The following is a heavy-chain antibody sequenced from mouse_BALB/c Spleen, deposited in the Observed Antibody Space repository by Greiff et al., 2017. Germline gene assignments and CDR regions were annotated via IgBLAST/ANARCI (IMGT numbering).Heavy chain of an antibody. CDR1: GFSLTSYG. Sequence: VHLVESGPGLVAPSQSLSITSTVSGFSLTSYGVHWVRQPPGKGLEWLGVIWAGGSTNYNSALMSRLSISKDNSKSQVFLKMNSLQTDDTAMYYCARDIGLLHPVRFAYWGQGTLVTVSA. V-gene: IGHV2-9*02. CDR2: IWAGGST. CDR3: ARDIGLLHPVRFAY. D-gene: IGHD2-3*01. J-gene: IGHJ3*01.